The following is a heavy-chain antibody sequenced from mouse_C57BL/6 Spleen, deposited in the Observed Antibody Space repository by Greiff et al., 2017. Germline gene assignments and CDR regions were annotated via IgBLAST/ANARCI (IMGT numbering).Heavy chain of an antibody. CDR1: GYTFTSYW. CDR3: ARSNGYLWYFDY. CDR2: IDPSDSET. D-gene: IGHD2-2*01. J-gene: IGHJ2*01. Sequence: VQLQQPGAELVRPGSSVKLSCKASGYTFTSYWMHWVKQRPIQGLEWIGNIDPSDSETHYNQKFKDKATLTVDKSSSTAYMQLSSLTSEDSAVYYCARSNGYLWYFDYWGQGTTLTVSS. V-gene: IGHV1-52*01.